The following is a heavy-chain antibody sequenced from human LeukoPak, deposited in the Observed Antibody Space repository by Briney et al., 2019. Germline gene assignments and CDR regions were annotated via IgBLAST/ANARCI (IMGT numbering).Heavy chain of an antibody. CDR3: AKEGVVRYSGYDSFDY. D-gene: IGHD5-12*01. V-gene: IGHV3-23*01. Sequence: GGSLRLSCAAYGFTFSSYAMGWVRQAPGKGLEWVSAISGSGGSTYYADSVKGRFTISRDNSKNTLYLQMNSLRAEDTAVYYCAKEGVVRYSGYDSFDYWGQGTLVTVSS. CDR2: ISGSGGST. CDR1: GFTFSSYA. J-gene: IGHJ4*02.